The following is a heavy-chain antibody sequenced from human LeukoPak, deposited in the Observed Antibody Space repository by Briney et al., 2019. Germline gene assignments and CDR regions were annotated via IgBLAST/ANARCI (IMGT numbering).Heavy chain of an antibody. CDR1: GYTFTRYF. J-gene: IGHJ6*03. CDR2: INPSDGST. CDR3: AKVRDRRDGYNFYFYYYMDV. D-gene: IGHD5-24*01. V-gene: IGHV1-46*01. Sequence: GASVKVSCKASGYTFTRYFLHWVRQAPGQGLEWMGIINPSDGSTSYAQKFQGRVTMTRDTSTSTVYTELSSLRSEDTAVYYCAKVRDRRDGYNFYFYYYMDVWGKGTTVTVSS.